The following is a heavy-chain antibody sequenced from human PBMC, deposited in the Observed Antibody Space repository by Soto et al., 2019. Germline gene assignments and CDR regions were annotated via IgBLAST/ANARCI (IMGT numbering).Heavy chain of an antibody. J-gene: IGHJ3*02. V-gene: IGHV4-59*01. CDR2: IYYSGST. Sequence: SETLSLTCTVSGGSISSYYWSWIRQPPGKGLEWIGYIYYSGSTDYNPSLKSRVTISLDTSKNQFSLKLSSVAAADTAVYYCARDYHEGGPRAFYIWGQGTMVTVSS. D-gene: IGHD3-16*02. CDR3: ARDYHEGGPRAFYI. CDR1: GGSISSYY.